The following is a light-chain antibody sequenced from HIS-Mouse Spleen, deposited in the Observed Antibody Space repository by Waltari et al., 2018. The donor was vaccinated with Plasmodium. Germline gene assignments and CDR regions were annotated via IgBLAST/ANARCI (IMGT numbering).Light chain of an antibody. CDR3: CSYAGSSTWV. V-gene: IGLV2-23*01. J-gene: IGLJ3*02. CDR2: EGS. CDR1: RRDVGSYNL. Sequence: QSALTQPASVSGSPGQSITISYTGTRRDVGSYNLVSWYQQHPGKAPKLMIYEGSKRPSGVSNRFSGSKSGNTASLTISGLQAEDEADYYCCSYAGSSTWVFGGGTKLTVL.